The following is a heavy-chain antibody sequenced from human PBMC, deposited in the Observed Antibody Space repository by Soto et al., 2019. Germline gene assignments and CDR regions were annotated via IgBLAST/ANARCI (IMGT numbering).Heavy chain of an antibody. CDR3: ARGDSSSWYGCLDP. Sequence: SETLSLTCTVSGGSTSSYYWSWIRQPPGKGLEWIGYIYYSGSTNYNPSLKSRVTISVDTSKNQFSLKLSSVTAADTAVYYCARGDSSSWYGCLDPWGQGTLVTVSS. V-gene: IGHV4-59*01. CDR1: GGSTSSYY. CDR2: IYYSGST. D-gene: IGHD6-13*01. J-gene: IGHJ5*02.